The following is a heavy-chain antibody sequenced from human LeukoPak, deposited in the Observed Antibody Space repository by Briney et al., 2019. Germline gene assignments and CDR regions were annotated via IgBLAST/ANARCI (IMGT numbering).Heavy chain of an antibody. D-gene: IGHD6-13*01. Sequence: GESLKISCKGSGYSFISHWIGWVRQMPGKGLEWMGIIYPGDSDTRYSPSFQGQVTISADKSISTAYLQWSSLKASDIAMYYCARSLYSSLGVWFDPWGQRTLVTVSS. CDR1: GYSFISHW. CDR2: IYPGDSDT. V-gene: IGHV5-51*01. J-gene: IGHJ5*02. CDR3: ARSLYSSLGVWFDP.